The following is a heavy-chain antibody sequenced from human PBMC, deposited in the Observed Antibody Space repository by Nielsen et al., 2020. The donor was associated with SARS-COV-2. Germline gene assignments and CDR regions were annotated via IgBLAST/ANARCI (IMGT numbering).Heavy chain of an antibody. J-gene: IGHJ6*02. Sequence: GSLRLSCAISGGSLTEHDWNWIRRPPGRGLEWLGEILHSGFTNNNPSLTTRLIISSDKSKNQFSLRLRSVTAADTAIYYCARGRDTTTNSYLDVWGQGTTVTVSS. CDR3: ARGRDTTTNSYLDV. CDR2: ILHSGFT. V-gene: IGHV4-34*01. D-gene: IGHD4-17*01. CDR1: GGSLTEHD.